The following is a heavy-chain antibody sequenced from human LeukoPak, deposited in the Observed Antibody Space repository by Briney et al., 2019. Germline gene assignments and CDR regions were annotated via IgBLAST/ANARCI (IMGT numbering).Heavy chain of an antibody. CDR1: GYTFTGYY. CDR2: IKPSSGDA. J-gene: IGHJ5*02. V-gene: IGHV1-2*02. D-gene: IGHD6-19*01. CDR3: TRGGSDWFYNYFDP. Sequence: AASVTVSCKPSGYTFTGYYMFWVRQAPGQGLEWMGWIKPSSGDAKSAQKFQDRVTMTRDPSISTFYLEVTRLTSDDTAVYYCTRGGSDWFYNYFDPWGQGTLVTVSS.